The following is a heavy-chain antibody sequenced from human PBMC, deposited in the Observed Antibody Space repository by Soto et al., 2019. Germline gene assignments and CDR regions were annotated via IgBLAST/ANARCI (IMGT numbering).Heavy chain of an antibody. J-gene: IGHJ4*02. CDR1: GYTFTSYY. CDR3: ARAPYCGGDCYPSAFDY. D-gene: IGHD2-21*02. V-gene: IGHV1-46*01. CDR2: INPSGGST. Sequence: GASVKVSCKASGYTFTSYYMHWVRQAPGQGLEWMGIINPSGGSTSYAQKFQGRVTMTRDTSTSTVYMELSSLRSEDTAVYYCARAPYCGGDCYPSAFDYWGQGPLVTLSS.